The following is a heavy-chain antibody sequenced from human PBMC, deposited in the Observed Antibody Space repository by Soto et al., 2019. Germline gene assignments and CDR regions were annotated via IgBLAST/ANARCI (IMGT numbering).Heavy chain of an antibody. CDR3: ARALAAAGTAFYYYCGMDV. Sequence: PSETLSLTCTVSGGSISSYYWSWIRQPPGKGLEWIGYIYYSGSTNYNPSLKSRVTISVDTSKNQFSLKLSSVTAADTAVYYCARALAAAGTAFYYYCGMDVWGQGTTVTVSS. CDR2: IYYSGST. D-gene: IGHD6-13*01. CDR1: GGSISSYY. V-gene: IGHV4-59*01. J-gene: IGHJ6*02.